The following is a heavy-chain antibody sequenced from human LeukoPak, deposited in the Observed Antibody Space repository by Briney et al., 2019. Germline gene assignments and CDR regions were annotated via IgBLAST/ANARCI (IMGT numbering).Heavy chain of an antibody. CDR1: GGSISSSSYY. D-gene: IGHD6-19*01. J-gene: IGHJ4*02. Sequence: KPSETLSLTCTVSGGSISSSSYYWGWIRQPPGKGLEWIGSIYYSGSTYYNPSLRSRVTISVDTSKNQFSLKLSSVTAADTAVYYCARDAAAVAGTHYFDYWGQGTLVTVSS. CDR3: ARDAAAVAGTHYFDY. CDR2: IYYSGST. V-gene: IGHV4-39*07.